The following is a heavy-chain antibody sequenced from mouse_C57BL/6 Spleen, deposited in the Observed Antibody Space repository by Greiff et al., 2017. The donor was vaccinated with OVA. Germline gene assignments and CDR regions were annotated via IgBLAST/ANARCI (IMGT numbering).Heavy chain of an antibody. V-gene: IGHV1-39*01. CDR2: INPNYGTT. D-gene: IGHD2-2*01. CDR3: AVWRNGYDRAFAD. CDR1: GYSFTDYN. Sequence: EVQLQQSGPELVKPGASVKISCKASGYSFTDYNMNWVKQSNGKSLEWIGVINPNYGTTSYNQKFKGKATLTADQSSSTAYMQLISLTSEDSAVFYCAVWRNGYDRAFADWGQGTLVTVSA. J-gene: IGHJ3*01.